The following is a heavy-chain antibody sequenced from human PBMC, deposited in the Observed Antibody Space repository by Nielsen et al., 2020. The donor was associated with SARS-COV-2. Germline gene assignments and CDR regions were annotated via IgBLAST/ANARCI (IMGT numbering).Heavy chain of an antibody. D-gene: IGHD5-18*01. J-gene: IGHJ5*02. CDR2: IKQDGSEK. Sequence: GESLKISCVASGFTFKNFAMSWVRQAPGRGLEWVANIKQDGSEKNYVDSVKGRFTISRDNAKNSLYLEMNNLRAEDTAVYYCAKDNGYSYGLSWFDPWGQGTLVTDSS. CDR3: AKDNGYSYGLSWFDP. CDR1: GFTFKNFA. V-gene: IGHV3-7*01.